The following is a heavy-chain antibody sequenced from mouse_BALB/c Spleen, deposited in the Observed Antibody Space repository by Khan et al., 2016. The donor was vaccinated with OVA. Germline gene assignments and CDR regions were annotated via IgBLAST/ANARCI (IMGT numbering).Heavy chain of an antibody. CDR2: INPRSDYT. J-gene: IGHJ4*01. V-gene: IGHV1-4*01. CDR3: ARRTTGYAMDY. D-gene: IGHD2-14*01. Sequence: QVQLQQSGAELARPGASVKMSCKASGYTFPSNTMHWVKQRPGKGLEWIGYINPRSDYTIYNQKFKDKATLTADKSSTTAYMQLSSLTSDDSAVYYCARRTTGYAMDYWGQGTSVTVSS. CDR1: GYTFPSNT.